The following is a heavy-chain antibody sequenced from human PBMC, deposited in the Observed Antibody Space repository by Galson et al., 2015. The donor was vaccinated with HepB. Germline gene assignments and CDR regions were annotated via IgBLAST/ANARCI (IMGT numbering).Heavy chain of an antibody. V-gene: IGHV3-33*01. CDR1: GFTFSSYG. Sequence: SLRLSCAASGFTFSSYGMHWVRQAPGKGLEWVAVIWYNGSNKFYADSVKGRFTISRDNSKNTVYLQMNSLRAEDTAVYYCARERNIAAPAALDSWGQGTLVTVSS. CDR3: ARERNIAAPAALDS. CDR2: IWYNGSNK. J-gene: IGHJ4*02. D-gene: IGHD6-13*01.